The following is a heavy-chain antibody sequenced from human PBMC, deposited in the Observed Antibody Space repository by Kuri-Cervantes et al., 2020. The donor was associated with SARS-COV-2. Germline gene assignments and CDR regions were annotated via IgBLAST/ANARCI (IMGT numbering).Heavy chain of an antibody. CDR1: GGSISSYY. J-gene: IGHJ2*01. CDR3: ARDHRGKNWNHRTFWYFDL. CDR2: IYTSGST. V-gene: IGHV4-4*07. Sequence: SETLSLTCTVAGGSISSYYWSWIRQPAGKGLEWIGRIYTSGSTTYNPSLKSRVTMSVDTSKNQFSLKLSSVTAADTAVYYCARDHRGKNWNHRTFWYFDLWGRGTLVTVSS. D-gene: IGHD1-14*01.